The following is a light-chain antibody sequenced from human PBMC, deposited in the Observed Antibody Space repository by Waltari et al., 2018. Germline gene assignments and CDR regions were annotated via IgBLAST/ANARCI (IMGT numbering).Light chain of an antibody. J-gene: IGLJ2*01. Sequence: QSALTQPASVSGSPGQSITISCTGTSSDVGGYNYVSWYQQHPGKAPTLMIYDVSKRPSVVSHRVSGYKSGNTASLTISGLQAEDEADYYCSSYTSSSTVVFGGGTKLTVL. V-gene: IGLV2-14*01. CDR3: SSYTSSSTVV. CDR2: DVS. CDR1: SSDVGGYNY.